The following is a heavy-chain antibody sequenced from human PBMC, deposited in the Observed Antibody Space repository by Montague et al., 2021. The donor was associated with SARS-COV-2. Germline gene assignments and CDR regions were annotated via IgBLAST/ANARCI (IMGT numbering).Heavy chain of an antibody. Sequence: SETLSLTCTVSGASIGSSYWGWIRQPLGKGLEWIGYISSVGSTDYNPSLTSRATISRDTSKNQFSLKVRSVTAADTAVYYCARETMTADAFDIWGQGTMVTVSS. CDR3: ARETMTADAFDI. D-gene: IGHD1-14*01. J-gene: IGHJ3*02. CDR1: GASIGSSY. CDR2: ISSVGST. V-gene: IGHV4-59*01.